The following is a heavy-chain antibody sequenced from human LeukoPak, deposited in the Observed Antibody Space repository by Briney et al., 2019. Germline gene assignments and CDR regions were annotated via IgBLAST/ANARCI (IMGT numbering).Heavy chain of an antibody. J-gene: IGHJ4*02. CDR2: ISSSSSYI. Sequence: GGSLRLSCAASGLTFSSYSMNWVRQAPGKGLEWVSSISSSSSYIYYADSVKGRFTISRDNAKNSLYLQMNSLRAEDTAVYYCARNFWSGYCNFDYWGQGTLVTVSS. CDR3: ARNFWSGYCNFDY. D-gene: IGHD3-3*01. CDR1: GLTFSSYS. V-gene: IGHV3-21*01.